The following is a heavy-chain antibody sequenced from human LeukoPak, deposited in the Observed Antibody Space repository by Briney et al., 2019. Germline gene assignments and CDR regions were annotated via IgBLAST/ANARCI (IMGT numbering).Heavy chain of an antibody. CDR1: GCSLRNYY. CDR3: ARESYRWYVHNYYYYGMDV. CDR2: IYTRGST. D-gene: IGHD6-13*01. J-gene: IGHJ6*02. Sequence: PSGTLSLPRAVSGCSLRNYYRSWVRQPAGKGLELVWGIYTRGSTHYNPSLKSRVTMSVDTSKNQFSLKLSSVTAADTAVYYCARESYRWYVHNYYYYGMDVWGQGTTVTVS. V-gene: IGHV4-4*07.